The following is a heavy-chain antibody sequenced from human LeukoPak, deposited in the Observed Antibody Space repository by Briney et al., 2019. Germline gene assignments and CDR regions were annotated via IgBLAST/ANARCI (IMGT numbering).Heavy chain of an antibody. J-gene: IGHJ4*02. Sequence: GGSLRLSCAASGFTFSSYAMSWVRQAPGKGLEWVSAISGSGGSTYYADSVKGRFTISRDNSKNTLYLQMNSLRAEDTAVYYCAKGVSSGYYPHYFDYWGQGTLVTVSS. D-gene: IGHD3-22*01. V-gene: IGHV3-23*01. CDR3: AKGVSSGYYPHYFDY. CDR1: GFTFSSYA. CDR2: ISGSGGST.